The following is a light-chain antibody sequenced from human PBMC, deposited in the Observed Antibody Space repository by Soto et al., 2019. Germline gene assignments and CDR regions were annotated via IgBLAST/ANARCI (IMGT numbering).Light chain of an antibody. CDR3: QQYKDYSPYT. CDR2: KAS. J-gene: IGKJ2*01. CDR1: QSISTW. Sequence: DIQMTQSPSTLSASVGDRVNITCRASQSISTWLDWYQQKPGKAPKPLIYKASSLESGVPSRFSGSRSETEFTLTISSLQPDDFATYYCQQYKDYSPYTFGQGSKLEIK. V-gene: IGKV1-5*03.